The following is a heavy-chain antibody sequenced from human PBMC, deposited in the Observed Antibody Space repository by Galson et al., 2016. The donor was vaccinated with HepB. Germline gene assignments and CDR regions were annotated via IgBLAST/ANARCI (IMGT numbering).Heavy chain of an antibody. CDR3: ATDDFASGYPSVS. D-gene: IGHD3-3*01. V-gene: IGHV3-15*01. J-gene: IGHJ5*02. Sequence: SLRLSCAASGFTFENVWMTWVRQAPGKGLQWVARIKNRFEGGTEDCGTAVRGRFTVSRDDSAEMLYLQMNNLKSEETAVYYCATDDFASGYPSVSWGQGTLVVVSS. CDR2: IKNRFEGGTE. CDR1: GFTFENVW.